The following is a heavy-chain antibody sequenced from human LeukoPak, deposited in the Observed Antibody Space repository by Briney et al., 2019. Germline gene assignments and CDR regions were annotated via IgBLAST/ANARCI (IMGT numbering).Heavy chain of an antibody. CDR1: GGSISSYY. J-gene: IGHJ5*02. V-gene: IGHV4-59*01. CDR3: ARDLIGDYGDPNWFDP. D-gene: IGHD4-17*01. Sequence: PSETLSLTCTVSGGSISSYYWSWIRQPPGKGLEWIGYIYYSGSTTYNPSLKSRVTISVDTSKNQFSLKLSSVTAADTAVYYCARDLIGDYGDPNWFDPWGQGTLVTVSS. CDR2: IYYSGST.